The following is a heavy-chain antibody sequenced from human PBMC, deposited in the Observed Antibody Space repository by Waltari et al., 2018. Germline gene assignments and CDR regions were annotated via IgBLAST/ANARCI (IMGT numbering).Heavy chain of an antibody. CDR3: ARQEDGFGP. Sequence: EVQLVQSGAVLTMPGESVKISCTPSGHSFINNWIAWVRQMPGKGREWVGVIYPGDSDTRYNQSFQGRVTISADKSITTAFLQLSSLKASDTAIYYCARQEDGFGPWGQGTLVTVSS. J-gene: IGHJ5*02. CDR1: GHSFINNW. V-gene: IGHV5-51*01. CDR2: IYPGDSDT.